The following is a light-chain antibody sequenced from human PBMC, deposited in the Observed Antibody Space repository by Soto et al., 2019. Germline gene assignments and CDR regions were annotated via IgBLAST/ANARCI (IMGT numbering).Light chain of an antibody. Sequence: EIVLTQSPGTLSLSPGERVTLSCRASQSISTSYLAWYQQKPGQAPRLLIYDASSRATGIPDRFSGSGSGTDFTLTISRLEPEDFAVYYCQQCGGSPYTFGQGSRLEIK. J-gene: IGKJ2*01. V-gene: IGKV3-20*01. CDR3: QQCGGSPYT. CDR1: QSISTSY. CDR2: DAS.